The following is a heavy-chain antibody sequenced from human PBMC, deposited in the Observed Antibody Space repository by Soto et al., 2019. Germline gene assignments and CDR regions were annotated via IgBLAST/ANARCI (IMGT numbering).Heavy chain of an antibody. CDR1: GYSFTSYW. CDR2: IYPDDSDT. CDR3: ARTVSGPTGFDS. Sequence: PGETLKISCQCSGYSFTSYWIAWVRQMPGKGLEWMGTIYPDDSDTTYSPSFQGQVTISADKSINTAYLQWSSLKASDTAMYYCARTVSGPTGFDSWGQGTQVTVSS. J-gene: IGHJ4*02. D-gene: IGHD1-1*01. V-gene: IGHV5-51*01.